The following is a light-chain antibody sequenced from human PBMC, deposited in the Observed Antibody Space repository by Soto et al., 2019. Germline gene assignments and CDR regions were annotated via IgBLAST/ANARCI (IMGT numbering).Light chain of an antibody. Sequence: QSVLTQPPSASGSPGQSVTISCTGTSSDVGAYNYVSWYQQHPGKAPKLMIYEVSKRPSGVPDRFSGSKSGNTASLTVSGLQAEDEADYYCSSFAGSSYLHVVFGGGTKLTVL. CDR1: SSDVGAYNY. V-gene: IGLV2-8*01. CDR2: EVS. CDR3: SSFAGSSYLHVV. J-gene: IGLJ2*01.